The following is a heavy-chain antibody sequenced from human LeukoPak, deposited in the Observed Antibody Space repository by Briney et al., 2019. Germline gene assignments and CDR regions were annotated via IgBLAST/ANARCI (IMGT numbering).Heavy chain of an antibody. Sequence: GGSLRLSCAASGFTFAGYAMTWVRQAPGKGLEWVSLISGSGGSTYYADVVKGRFTISRDNAKNSLYLQMNSLRAEDTAVYYCAREIYCSSTSCYIVWGQGTTVTVSS. CDR1: GFTFAGYA. V-gene: IGHV3-23*01. CDR2: ISGSGGST. D-gene: IGHD2-2*02. J-gene: IGHJ6*02. CDR3: AREIYCSSTSCYIV.